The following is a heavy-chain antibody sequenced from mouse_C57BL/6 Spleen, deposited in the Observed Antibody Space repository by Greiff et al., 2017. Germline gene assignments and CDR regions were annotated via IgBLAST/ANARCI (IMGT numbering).Heavy chain of an antibody. CDR3: AREGDDGYYLDY. Sequence: QVQLQQPGAELVKPGASVTMSCKASGYTFTSYWITWVKQRPGQGLEWIGDIYPGSGSTNYNEKFKSKATLTVDTSSSTAYMQLSSLTSEDSAVYYGAREGDDGYYLDYWGQGTTLTVSS. D-gene: IGHD2-3*01. CDR2: IYPGSGST. CDR1: GYTFTSYW. V-gene: IGHV1-55*01. J-gene: IGHJ2*01.